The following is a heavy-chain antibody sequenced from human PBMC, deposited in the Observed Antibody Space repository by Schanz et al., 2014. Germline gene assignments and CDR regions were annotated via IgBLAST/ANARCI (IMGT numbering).Heavy chain of an antibody. CDR3: ARVKYCTITRCYRTETEGIYYMDV. D-gene: IGHD2-2*01. V-gene: IGHV3-33*01. J-gene: IGHJ6*03. CDR2: LWHDGSKK. Sequence: QVQLVESGGGVVQPGRSLRLSCVASGFTFSSYDVFWVRQAPGKGLEWVAILWHDGSKKYYADSVKGRFTISRDNSKNTLYLQMKSLRAEDTAVYYCARVKYCTITRCYRTETEGIYYMDVWGKGTTVIVSS. CDR1: GFTFSSYD.